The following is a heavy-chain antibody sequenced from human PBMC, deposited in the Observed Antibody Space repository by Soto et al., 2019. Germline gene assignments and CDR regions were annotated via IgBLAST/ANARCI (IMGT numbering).Heavy chain of an antibody. D-gene: IGHD6-6*01. CDR3: ARVAARPSYYYYGMDV. Sequence: GESLKISCKGSGYSFTSYWIGWVRQMPGKGLEWMWIIYPGDSDTRYSPSFQGQVTISADKSISTAYLQWSSLKASDTAMYYCARVAARPSYYYYGMDVWGRGTTVTASS. CDR2: IYPGDSDT. V-gene: IGHV5-51*01. CDR1: GYSFTSYW. J-gene: IGHJ6*02.